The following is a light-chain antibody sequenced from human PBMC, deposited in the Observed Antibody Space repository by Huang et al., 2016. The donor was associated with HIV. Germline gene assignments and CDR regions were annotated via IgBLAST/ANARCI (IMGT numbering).Light chain of an antibody. CDR2: DSS. V-gene: IGKV3-11*01. CDR1: QSVNSY. Sequence: EIVLTQSPATLSVSPVESVTLSCRASQSVNSYLAWYQQKSGQAPRLLIYDSSNRATGVPARFTGSGSGTDFTLTISTLEREDFAMYYCQQRNSWPLTFGGGTKVEIK. J-gene: IGKJ4*01. CDR3: QQRNSWPLT.